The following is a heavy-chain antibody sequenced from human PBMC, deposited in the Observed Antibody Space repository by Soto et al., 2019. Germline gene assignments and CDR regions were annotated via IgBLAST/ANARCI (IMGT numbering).Heavy chain of an antibody. CDR2: IIPILGIA. CDR3: ATLGGVGATEALY. V-gene: IGHV1-69*02. CDR1: GGTFSSYT. D-gene: IGHD1-26*01. J-gene: IGHJ4*02. Sequence: QVQLVQSGAEVKKPGSSVKVSCKASGGTFSSYTISWVRQAPGQGLEWMGRIIPILGIANYAQKFQGRGTITADKSTSTAYMELSSLRSEDTAVYYCATLGGVGATEALYWGQGTLVTVSS.